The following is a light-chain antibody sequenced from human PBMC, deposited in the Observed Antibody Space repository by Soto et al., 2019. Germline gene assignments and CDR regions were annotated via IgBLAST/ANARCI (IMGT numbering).Light chain of an antibody. CDR1: QSINNY. J-gene: IGKJ4*01. V-gene: IGKV3-11*01. CDR2: DAS. CDR3: QYRGIWPPGAT. Sequence: EIVLTQSPVTLSLSPGERATLSCRASQSINNYLAWYQQKPGQPPRLLIYDASNRATAIPVRFSRSGSGTDFTLTISSREPEDSAVYYCQYRGIWPPGATFGGGTKVEIK.